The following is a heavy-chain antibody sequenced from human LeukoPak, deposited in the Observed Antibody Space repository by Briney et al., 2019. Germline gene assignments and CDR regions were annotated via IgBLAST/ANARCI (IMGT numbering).Heavy chain of an antibody. CDR3: AKLEGHHYWFMDY. CDR1: GFIFSNYA. CDR2: LSKSGGTT. D-gene: IGHD3-10*01. V-gene: IGHV3-23*01. Sequence: PGGSLRLSCAASGFIFSNYAMAWVRQAPGKGLEWVSGLSKSGGTTYYADSVKDRFTISRDNSKSTLFLQMNSLRAEDTAVYYYAKLEGHHYWFMDYWGQGALVTVSS. J-gene: IGHJ4*02.